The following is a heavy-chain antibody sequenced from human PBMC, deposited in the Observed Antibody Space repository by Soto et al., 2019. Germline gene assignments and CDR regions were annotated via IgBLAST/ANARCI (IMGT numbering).Heavy chain of an antibody. CDR1: GFIFSTYA. Sequence: QVPLVESGGGVVQPGRSLRLSCAASGFIFSTYAMHWVRQAPGKGLEWVAVISYDGYFKYYADSVKGRFTISRDNSTTMLYLQMDSLGAEDTAVYYCVRVQRKGADTNDRGYHYYGMEVWGQGTTVTVSS. CDR3: VRVQRKGADTNDRGYHYYGMEV. D-gene: IGHD1-1*01. CDR2: ISYDGYFK. V-gene: IGHV3-30*04. J-gene: IGHJ6*02.